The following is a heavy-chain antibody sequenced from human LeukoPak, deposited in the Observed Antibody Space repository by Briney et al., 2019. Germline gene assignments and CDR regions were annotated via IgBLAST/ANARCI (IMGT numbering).Heavy chain of an antibody. CDR3: ASPPSGPNRGYMDA. J-gene: IGHJ6*03. D-gene: IGHD3-3*01. CDR2: IKQDGSEK. CDR1: GFTFSTYW. V-gene: IGHV3-7*02. Sequence: GGSLRLSCAASGFTFSTYWMTWVRQAPGKGLERVANIKQDGSEKYYVDSVKGRFTISRDNAKNSLYLQMNSLRAEDTAVYYCASPPSGPNRGYMDAWGKGTTVTVSS.